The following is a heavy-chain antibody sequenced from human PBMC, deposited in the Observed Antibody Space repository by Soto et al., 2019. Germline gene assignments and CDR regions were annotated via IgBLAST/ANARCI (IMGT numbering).Heavy chain of an antibody. CDR2: SYHGGSN. V-gene: IGHV4-4*02. J-gene: IGHJ6*02. CDR1: GGSISSNKW. D-gene: IGHD2-2*01. CDR3: ARDDHIVVVPTSLGAMDV. Sequence: SETLSLTCAVYGGSISSNKWWSRIRQAAGKGLEGISVSYHGGSNNYNPYLKSRVTISLDKSKNQFSLKLTSVTAADSAVYYCARDDHIVVVPTSLGAMDVWGQGNTVT.